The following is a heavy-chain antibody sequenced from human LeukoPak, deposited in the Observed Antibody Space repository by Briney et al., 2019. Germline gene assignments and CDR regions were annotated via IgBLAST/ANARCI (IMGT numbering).Heavy chain of an antibody. CDR3: ARGQHRDYYYYGMDV. CDR2: ITSSSSYI. Sequence: PGGSLRLSCAASGFTISSYSMNWVRQAPGKGLEWVSSITSSSSYIYYADSVKGRFTISRDNAKNSLYLQMNSLRAEDTAVYYCARGQHRDYYYYGMDVWGQGTTVTVSS. V-gene: IGHV3-21*01. D-gene: IGHD1-14*01. J-gene: IGHJ6*02. CDR1: GFTISSYS.